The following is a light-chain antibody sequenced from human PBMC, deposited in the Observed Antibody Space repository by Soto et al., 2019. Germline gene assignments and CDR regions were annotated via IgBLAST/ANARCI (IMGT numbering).Light chain of an antibody. CDR1: QSVSNNY. CDR2: GAS. CDR3: QQYGSSPRT. V-gene: IGKV3-20*01. J-gene: IGKJ1*01. Sequence: EIVLTQSPGTLSLSPGERATLSCRASQSVSNNYLAWYQQKPGQAPRLLIYGASGRAPGVPDRFSGSGSGTDFTLPISRLEPADFVVYYCQQYGSSPRTFGQGTKVEIK.